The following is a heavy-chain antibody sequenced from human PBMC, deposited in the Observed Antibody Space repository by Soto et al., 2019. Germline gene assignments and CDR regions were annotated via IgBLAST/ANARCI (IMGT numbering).Heavy chain of an antibody. Sequence: SVKVFCKASGGTFSSYAISWVRQAPGQGLEWMGGIIPIFGTANYAQKFQGRVTITADESTSTAYMELSSLRSEDTAVYYCASAIFVVVVASLSQGAFDIWGQGTMVTVSS. CDR1: GGTFSSYA. D-gene: IGHD2-15*01. CDR2: IIPIFGTA. J-gene: IGHJ3*02. CDR3: ASAIFVVVVASLSQGAFDI. V-gene: IGHV1-69*13.